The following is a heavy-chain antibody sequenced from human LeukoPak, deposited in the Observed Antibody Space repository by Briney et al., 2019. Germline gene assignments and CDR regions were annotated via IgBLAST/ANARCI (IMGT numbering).Heavy chain of an antibody. V-gene: IGHV4-31*03. Sequence: SETLSLTCTVSGGSISSGGYYWSWIRQHPGKGLEWIGYIYYSGSTYYNPSLKSRVTISVDTSKNQFSLKLSSVTAADTAVYYCARGGHEANTYSSSWYSTWGQGTLVTVSS. CDR2: IYYSGST. J-gene: IGHJ5*02. CDR1: GGSISSGGYY. CDR3: ARGGHEANTYSSSWYST. D-gene: IGHD6-13*01.